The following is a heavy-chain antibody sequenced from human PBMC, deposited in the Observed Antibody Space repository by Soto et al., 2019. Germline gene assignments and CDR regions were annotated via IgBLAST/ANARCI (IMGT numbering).Heavy chain of an antibody. CDR1: GYTFTGYY. CDR2: INPNSGGT. Sequence: ASVKVSCKASGYTFTGYYMHWVRQAPGQGLEWMGWINPNSGGTNYAQKFQGWVTMTRDTSISTAYMELSRLRSDDTAVYYCARGTHYYDFWSGHQGYYYYYGMDVWGQGTTVTVS. D-gene: IGHD3-3*01. CDR3: ARGTHYYDFWSGHQGYYYYYGMDV. V-gene: IGHV1-2*04. J-gene: IGHJ6*02.